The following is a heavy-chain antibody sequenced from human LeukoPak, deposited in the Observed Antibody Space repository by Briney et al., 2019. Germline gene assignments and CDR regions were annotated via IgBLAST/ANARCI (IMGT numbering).Heavy chain of an antibody. V-gene: IGHV4-59*01. J-gene: IGHJ3*02. CDR2: IYYSGST. D-gene: IGHD1-26*01. CDR1: GGSISSYY. Sequence: VKPSGTLSLTCTVSGGSISSYYWSWIRQPPGKGLEWIGYIYYSGSTNYNPSLKSRVTISVDTSKNQFSLKLSSVTAADTAVYYCARVEWDTSAFDIWGQGTMVTVSS. CDR3: ARVEWDTSAFDI.